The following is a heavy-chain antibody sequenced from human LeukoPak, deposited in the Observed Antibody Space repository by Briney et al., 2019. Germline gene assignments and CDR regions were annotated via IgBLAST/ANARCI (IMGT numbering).Heavy chain of an antibody. Sequence: SQTLSLTCAVSGGSISSGGYSWSWIRQPPGKGLEWIGYIYHSGSTYYNPSLKSRVSISVDTSKNQFSLMLRSVTAADTAVYYCARAHSASYHKSIDYWGQGALVTVSS. V-gene: IGHV4-30-2*01. CDR2: IYHSGST. CDR1: GGSISSGGYS. D-gene: IGHD3-10*01. CDR3: ARAHSASYHKSIDY. J-gene: IGHJ4*02.